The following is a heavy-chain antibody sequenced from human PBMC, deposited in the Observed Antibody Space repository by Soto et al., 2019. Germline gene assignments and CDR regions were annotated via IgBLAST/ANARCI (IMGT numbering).Heavy chain of an antibody. CDR3: ANEPWSWYSSSWGLDY. Sequence: GGSLRLSCAASGFTFSSYAMSWVRQAPGKGLEWVSAISGSGGSTYYADSVKGRFTISRDNSKNTLYLQMNSLRAEDTAVYYCANEPWSWYSSSWGLDYWGQGTLVTVSS. V-gene: IGHV3-23*01. D-gene: IGHD6-13*01. CDR1: GFTFSSYA. J-gene: IGHJ4*02. CDR2: ISGSGGST.